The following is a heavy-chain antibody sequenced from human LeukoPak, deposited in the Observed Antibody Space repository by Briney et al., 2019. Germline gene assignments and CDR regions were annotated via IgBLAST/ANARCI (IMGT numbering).Heavy chain of an antibody. CDR1: GYTFTGYY. CDR2: INPNSGGT. Sequence: GASVKVSCTASGYTFTGYYMHWVRQAPGQGLEWMGWINPNSGGTNYAQKFQGRVTMTRDTSISTAYMELSRLRSDDTAVYYCARDHHDSSGYYYLFDYWGQGTLVTVSS. CDR3: ARDHHDSSGYYYLFDY. D-gene: IGHD3-22*01. J-gene: IGHJ4*02. V-gene: IGHV1-2*02.